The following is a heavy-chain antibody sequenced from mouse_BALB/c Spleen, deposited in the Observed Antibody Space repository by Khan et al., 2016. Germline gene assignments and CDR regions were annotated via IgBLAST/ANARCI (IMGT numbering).Heavy chain of an antibody. J-gene: IGHJ3*01. Sequence: EVQLVESGGGLVQPKGSLKLSCAASGFTFNTYAMNWVRQAPGKGLEWVARIRSKSNNYATYYADSVKDRFTISRDDSQSMLYLQMNNLKTEDTAMYYGVRPEWFAYWGQGTLVTVSA. V-gene: IGHV10-1*02. CDR3: VRPEWFAY. CDR1: GFTFNTYA. CDR2: IRSKSNNYAT.